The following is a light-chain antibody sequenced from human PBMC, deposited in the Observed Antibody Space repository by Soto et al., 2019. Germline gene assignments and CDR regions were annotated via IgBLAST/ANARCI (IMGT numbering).Light chain of an antibody. J-gene: IGLJ2*01. CDR2: DVS. Sequence: QSALTQPASVSGSPGQSITISCTGTSSDVGAYNFVSWYQQHPGKAPKLMICDVSKRPSGVSNRFSGSKSGKTASLTISGLQAEDEADYYCSFYTSSSTLGVIFGGGTKLTVL. CDR3: SFYTSSSTLGVI. V-gene: IGLV2-14*03. CDR1: SSDVGAYNF.